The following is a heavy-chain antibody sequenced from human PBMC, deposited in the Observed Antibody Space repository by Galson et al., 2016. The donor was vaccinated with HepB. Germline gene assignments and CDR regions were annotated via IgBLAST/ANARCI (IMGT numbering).Heavy chain of an antibody. D-gene: IGHD3-16*01. CDR3: AKAGYHGADAYYYYFDY. V-gene: IGHV3-30*18. J-gene: IGHJ4*02. CDR1: GFTFSSYG. CDR2: TAYDGSSK. Sequence: SLRLSCAASGFTFSSYGMHWVRQAPGKGLEWVAVTAYDGSSKYYADSVKGRFTISRDNSKNTLYLQMNSLRPEDTAVYFCAKAGYHGADAYYYYFDYWGQGNLVTVSS.